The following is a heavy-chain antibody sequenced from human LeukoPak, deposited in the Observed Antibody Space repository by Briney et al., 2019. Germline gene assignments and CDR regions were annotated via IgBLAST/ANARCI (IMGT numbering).Heavy chain of an antibody. Sequence: GGSLRLSCAASRFTFSSYSMNWVRQAPGKGLEWVSSISSSSSYIYYADSVKGRFTISRDNAKNSLYLQMNSLRAEDTAVYYCARVFIGDYGDYQFDYWGQGTLVTVSS. D-gene: IGHD4-17*01. CDR3: ARVFIGDYGDYQFDY. V-gene: IGHV3-21*01. CDR2: ISSSSSYI. CDR1: RFTFSSYS. J-gene: IGHJ4*02.